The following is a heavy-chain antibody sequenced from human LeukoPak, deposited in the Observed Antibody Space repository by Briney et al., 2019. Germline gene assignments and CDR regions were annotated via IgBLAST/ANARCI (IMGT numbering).Heavy chain of an antibody. J-gene: IGHJ4*02. Sequence: SETLSLTCTVSGGSISSNTFYWAWIRQPPGKGLEGIGSIYYSGTTSYNPSLKSRVTISVDTSKNHLSLKLSSATAADTAVYYCARLLRPDYYGSGSHFDYWGQGALVTVSS. CDR2: IYYSGTT. D-gene: IGHD3-10*01. V-gene: IGHV4-39*07. CDR3: ARLLRPDYYGSGSHFDY. CDR1: GGSISSNTFY.